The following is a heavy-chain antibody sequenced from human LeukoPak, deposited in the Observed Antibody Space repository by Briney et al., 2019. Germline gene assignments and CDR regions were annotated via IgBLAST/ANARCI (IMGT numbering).Heavy chain of an antibody. CDR3: ARGRIYGSGGSNFDY. Sequence: PSETLSLTCTVSGGPVSSSSYYWGWIRQPPGKGLEWIGSIYYSGSTYYNPSVKSRVTISVDTSKNQFSLKLSSVTAADTAVYYCARGRIYGSGGSNFDYWGQGTLVTVSS. D-gene: IGHD3-10*01. J-gene: IGHJ4*02. V-gene: IGHV4-39*07. CDR1: GGPVSSSSYY. CDR2: IYYSGST.